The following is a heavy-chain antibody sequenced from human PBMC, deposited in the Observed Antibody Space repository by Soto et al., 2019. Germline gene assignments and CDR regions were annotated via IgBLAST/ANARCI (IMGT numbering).Heavy chain of an antibody. CDR3: AGGKLVPGDYGTRLRLDSFDI. Sequence: QVPLQESGPGLVKPSETLSLTCTVSGGSISSYYWSWIRQPPGKGLEWIGYIYYSGSTNYNPSLKSRVTTTADTSKNQFSLKLSSVTAADTAVYYCAGGKLVPGDYGTRLRLDSFDIWGQGTMVTVSS. V-gene: IGHV4-59*01. D-gene: IGHD4-17*01. J-gene: IGHJ3*02. CDR1: GGSISSYY. CDR2: IYYSGST.